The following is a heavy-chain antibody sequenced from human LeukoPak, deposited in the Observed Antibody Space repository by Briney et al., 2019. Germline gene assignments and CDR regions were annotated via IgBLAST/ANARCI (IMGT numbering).Heavy chain of an antibody. CDR2: ISSSSSYI. D-gene: IGHD3-22*01. CDR1: GFTFSSYS. Sequence: GSLRLSCAASGFTFSSYSMNWVRQAPGNGLEWVSSISSSSSYIYYADSVKGRFTISRDNAKNSLYLQMNSLRAEDTAVYYCALERRDSSGYYVPFDYWGQGTLVTVSS. J-gene: IGHJ4*02. V-gene: IGHV3-21*01. CDR3: ALERRDSSGYYVPFDY.